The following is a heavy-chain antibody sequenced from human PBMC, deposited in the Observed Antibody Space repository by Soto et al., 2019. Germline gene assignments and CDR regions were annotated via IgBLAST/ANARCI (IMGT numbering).Heavy chain of an antibody. CDR1: GYTFTGYY. CDR3: VRGPPYWYFDL. J-gene: IGHJ2*01. D-gene: IGHD3-10*01. CDR2: INPNSGGT. V-gene: IGHV1-2*04. Sequence: GASVKVSCKASGYTFTGYYMHWVRQAPGQGLEWMGWINPNSGGTNYAQKFQGWVTMSRDTSISTAYMELSRLRSDDTAVYYCVRGPPYWYFDLWGRGTLVTVSS.